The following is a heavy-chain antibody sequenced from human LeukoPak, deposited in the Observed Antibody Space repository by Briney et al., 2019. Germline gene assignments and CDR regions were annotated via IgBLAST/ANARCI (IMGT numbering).Heavy chain of an antibody. D-gene: IGHD3-22*01. J-gene: IGHJ4*02. CDR3: ATPSGYYRQTFDY. CDR2: FDPEDGET. V-gene: IGHV1-24*01. CDR1: GYTLTELS. Sequence: ASVKVSCKVSGYTLTELSMHWVRQAPRKGLEWMGGFDPEDGETIYAQKFQGRVTMTEDTSTDTAYMELSSLRSEDTAVYYCATPSGYYRQTFDYWGQGTLVTVSS.